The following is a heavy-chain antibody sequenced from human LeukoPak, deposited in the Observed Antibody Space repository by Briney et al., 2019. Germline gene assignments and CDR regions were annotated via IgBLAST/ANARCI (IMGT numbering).Heavy chain of an antibody. CDR2: ISYDGSNK. Sequence: GGSLRLSCAASGLTFSSYAIHWVRQAPGKGLEWVAVISYDGSNKYYADSVKGRFTISRDNSKNTLYLQMNSLRAEDTAIYYCARTPSGSGNFFDYWGQGAPVTVSS. V-gene: IGHV3-30*04. D-gene: IGHD3-10*01. CDR1: GLTFSSYA. J-gene: IGHJ4*02. CDR3: ARTPSGSGNFFDY.